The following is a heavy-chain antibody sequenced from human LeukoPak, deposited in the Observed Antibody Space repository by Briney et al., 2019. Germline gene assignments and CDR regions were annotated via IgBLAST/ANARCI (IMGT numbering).Heavy chain of an antibody. V-gene: IGHV3-23*01. CDR1: GFTFSSYG. D-gene: IGHD3-10*01. Sequence: GGSLRLSCAASGFTFSSYGMSWVRQAPGKGLEWVSAISGSGGSTYYADSVKGRFTISRDNSKNTLYPQMNSLRAEDTAVYYCARTGRITMVRGVIDYWGQGTLVTVSS. J-gene: IGHJ4*02. CDR3: ARTGRITMVRGVIDY. CDR2: ISGSGGST.